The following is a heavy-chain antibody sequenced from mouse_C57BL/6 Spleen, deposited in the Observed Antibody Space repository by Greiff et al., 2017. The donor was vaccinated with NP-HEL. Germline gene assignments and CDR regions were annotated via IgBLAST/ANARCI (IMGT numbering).Heavy chain of an antibody. CDR3: ARSTVVEGGFAY. Sequence: VHVKQSGPVLVKPGASVKMSCKASGYIFTDYYMNWVKQSHGKSLEWIGVINPYNGGTSYNQKFKGKATLTVDKSSSTAYMELNSLTSEDSAVYYCARSTVVEGGFAYWGQGTLVTVSA. CDR2: INPYNGGT. CDR1: GYIFTDYY. V-gene: IGHV1-19*01. J-gene: IGHJ3*01. D-gene: IGHD1-1*01.